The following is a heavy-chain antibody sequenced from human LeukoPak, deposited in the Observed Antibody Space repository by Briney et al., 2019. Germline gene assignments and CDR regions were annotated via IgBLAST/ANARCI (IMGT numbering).Heavy chain of an antibody. CDR2: INWNGENT. J-gene: IGHJ4*02. V-gene: IGHV3-20*04. CDR1: GFTFDDYG. CDR3: AKDASSWRGYYDY. Sequence: GGSLRLSCAASGFTFDDYGMSWVRQVPGKGLEWVSSINWNGENTGHADSVKGRFTISRDNAKNSLFLQMDSLRAEDTALYYCAKDASSWRGYYDYWGQGTLVTVSS. D-gene: IGHD6-13*01.